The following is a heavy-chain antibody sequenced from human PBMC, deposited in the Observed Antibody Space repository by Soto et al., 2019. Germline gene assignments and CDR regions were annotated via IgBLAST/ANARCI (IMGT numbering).Heavy chain of an antibody. CDR1: GTSISSGDYF. D-gene: IGHD6-19*01. CDR3: ARLTPGYSSGWFIDY. J-gene: IGHJ4*02. V-gene: IGHV4-30-4*01. Sequence: SETLSPTCTISGTSISSGDYFLSWIRQPPEKGIEWIGYIYYSGSTYYNPSLKSRVTISVDTSKNQFSLKLSSVTAADTAVYYCARLTPGYSSGWFIDYWGQGTLVTVSS. CDR2: IYYSGST.